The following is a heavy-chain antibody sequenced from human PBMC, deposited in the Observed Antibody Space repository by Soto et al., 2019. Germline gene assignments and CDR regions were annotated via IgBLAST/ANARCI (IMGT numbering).Heavy chain of an antibody. V-gene: IGHV1-2*02. CDR1: GYTFSDYY. Sequence: ASVKVSCKASGYTFSDYYIHWVRQAPGQGLEWMGWINPNSGGTKYAPKFQGGVTMTRDTSITTAYMELSRLRSGDTAVYYCAREPATAKPEGVDFWGQGTLVTVSP. J-gene: IGHJ4*02. D-gene: IGHD1-1*01. CDR3: AREPATAKPEGVDF. CDR2: INPNSGGT.